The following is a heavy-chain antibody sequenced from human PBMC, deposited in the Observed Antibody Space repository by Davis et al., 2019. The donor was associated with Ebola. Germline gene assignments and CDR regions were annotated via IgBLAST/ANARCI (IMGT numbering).Heavy chain of an antibody. V-gene: IGHV3-74*01. Sequence: GESLKISCAASGFTFSSYWMHWVRQAPGKGLVWVSRINNDGSSTSYADSVKGRFTISRDNAKNSLYLQMNSLRAEDTAVYYCARDWGIKMTTVIYYYGMDVWGQGTTVTVSS. CDR2: INNDGSST. CDR1: GFTFSSYW. J-gene: IGHJ6*02. CDR3: ARDWGIKMTTVIYYYGMDV. D-gene: IGHD4-11*01.